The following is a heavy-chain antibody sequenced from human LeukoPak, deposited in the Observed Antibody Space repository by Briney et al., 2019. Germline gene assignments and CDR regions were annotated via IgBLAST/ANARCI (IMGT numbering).Heavy chain of an antibody. V-gene: IGHV4-59*01. J-gene: IGHJ5*02. CDR3: ARGGYYGSGNDFRFDP. CDR2: IYYSGST. D-gene: IGHD3-10*01. CDR1: GGSFSGYY. Sequence: SETLSLTCAVYGGSFSGYYWSWIRQPPGKGLEWIGYIYYSGSTNYNPSLKSRVTISVDTSKNQFSLKLTSVTAADTAVYFCARGGYYGSGNDFRFDPWGQGTLVTVSS.